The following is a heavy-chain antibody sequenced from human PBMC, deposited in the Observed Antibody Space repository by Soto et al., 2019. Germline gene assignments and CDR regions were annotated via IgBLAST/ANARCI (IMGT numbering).Heavy chain of an antibody. CDR2: ISYDGSNK. V-gene: IGHV3-30-3*01. J-gene: IGHJ6*02. CDR3: ARELQGGDYWYGMDV. Sequence: QVQLVESGGGVVQPGRSLRLSCAASGFTFSSYAMHWVRQAPGKGLEWVAVISYDGSNKFYADSVKGRFTISRDNSKNTLYLQMNSLRAEDTAVYHCARELQGGDYWYGMDVWGQGTTVTVSS. D-gene: IGHD1-1*01. CDR1: GFTFSSYA.